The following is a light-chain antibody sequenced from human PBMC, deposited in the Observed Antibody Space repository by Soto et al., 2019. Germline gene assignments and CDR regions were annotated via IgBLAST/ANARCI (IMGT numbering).Light chain of an antibody. Sequence: QSALTQPPSVSGSPGQSVTISCTGTSSDVGKYHRVSWYQQPPGTAPKLIIYEVTNRPSGVPARFSGSKSGNTASLTISGLQAEDEADYYCSSYTSTSRYVFGAGTKLTVL. CDR1: SSDVGKYHR. CDR2: EVT. CDR3: SSYTSTSRYV. V-gene: IGLV2-18*02. J-gene: IGLJ1*01.